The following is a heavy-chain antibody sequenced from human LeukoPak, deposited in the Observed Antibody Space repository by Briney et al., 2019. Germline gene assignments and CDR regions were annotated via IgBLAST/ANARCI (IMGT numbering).Heavy chain of an antibody. J-gene: IGHJ5*02. D-gene: IGHD3-3*01. CDR1: GGSISSYY. Sequence: SETLSLTCTVSGGSISSYYWSWIRQPAGQGLEWIGRIYTSGSTSYHPSLKSRVTMSVDPSKNQFSLKLSSVTAADTAVYYCARDWRVGDFWSGSRYPTNWFDPWGQGTLVTVSS. CDR2: IYTSGST. V-gene: IGHV4-4*07. CDR3: ARDWRVGDFWSGSRYPTNWFDP.